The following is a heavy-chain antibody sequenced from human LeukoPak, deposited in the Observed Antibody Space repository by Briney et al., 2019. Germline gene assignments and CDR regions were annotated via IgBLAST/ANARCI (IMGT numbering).Heavy chain of an antibody. CDR2: INHSGST. D-gene: IGHD3-22*01. CDR1: GGSISSCGYS. V-gene: IGHV4-30-2*01. J-gene: IGHJ4*02. CDR3: ARGQRRETMIHSAPCDY. Sequence: SQTLSLTCAVSGGSISSCGYSWSWIRQPPGKGLEWIGEINHSGSTNYNPSLKSRVTISVDTSKNQFSLKLSSVTAADTAVYYCARGQRRETMIHSAPCDYWGQGTLVTVSS.